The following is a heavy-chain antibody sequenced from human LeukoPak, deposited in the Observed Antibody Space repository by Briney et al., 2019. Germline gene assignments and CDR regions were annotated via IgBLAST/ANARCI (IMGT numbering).Heavy chain of an antibody. J-gene: IGHJ4*02. V-gene: IGHV3-53*01. CDR1: GFTVSSNY. CDR2: IYAGGGT. CDR3: ARTRGTYYFDY. Sequence: GGSLRLSCVASGFTVSSNYMSWVRQAPGKGLEWVSLIYAGGGTYYADSVRGRFTISRDKSKNTLYFQLNSLRAEDTAVYYCARTRGTYYFDYWGQGALVTVSS.